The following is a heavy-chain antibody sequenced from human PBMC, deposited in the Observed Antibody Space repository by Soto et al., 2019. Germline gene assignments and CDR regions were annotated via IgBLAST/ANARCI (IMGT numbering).Heavy chain of an antibody. V-gene: IGHV1-18*01. D-gene: IGHD2-2*01. Sequence: ASVKVSCKASGYTFTSYGISWVRQAPGQGLEWMGWISAYNGNTNYAQKLQGRVTMTTDTSTSTAYMELRSLRSDDTAVYYCARGYQLLRFYYYYGMDVWGQGTTVTAP. CDR1: GYTFTSYG. J-gene: IGHJ6*02. CDR2: ISAYNGNT. CDR3: ARGYQLLRFYYYYGMDV.